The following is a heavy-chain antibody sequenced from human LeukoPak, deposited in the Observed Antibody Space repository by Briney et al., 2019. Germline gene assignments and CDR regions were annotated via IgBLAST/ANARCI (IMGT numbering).Heavy chain of an antibody. V-gene: IGHV3-48*01. CDR3: AREGSSSSHYYMDV. CDR1: GFTFSSYA. D-gene: IGHD6-6*01. Sequence: GGSLRLSCAGSGFTFSSYAMRWVRQAPGKGLEWVSFISSPSTTIYYTDSVKGRFTISRDNAKNSLYLQINSLRAEDTAVYYCAREGSSSSHYYMDVWGKGTTVTVSS. J-gene: IGHJ6*03. CDR2: ISSPSTTI.